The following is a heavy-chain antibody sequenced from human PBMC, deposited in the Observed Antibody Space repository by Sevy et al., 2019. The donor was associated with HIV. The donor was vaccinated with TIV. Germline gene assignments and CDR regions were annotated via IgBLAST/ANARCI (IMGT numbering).Heavy chain of an antibody. CDR1: GYTFTGYY. Sequence: ASVKVSCKASGYTFTGYYMHWVRQAPGQGLEWVGRINPNSGGTNYAQKFQGRVTMTRDTSISTAYMELSRLRSDDTAVYYCASDPPGTKNWFDPWGQGTLVTVSS. CDR3: ASDPPGTKNWFDP. CDR2: INPNSGGT. J-gene: IGHJ5*02. V-gene: IGHV1-2*06.